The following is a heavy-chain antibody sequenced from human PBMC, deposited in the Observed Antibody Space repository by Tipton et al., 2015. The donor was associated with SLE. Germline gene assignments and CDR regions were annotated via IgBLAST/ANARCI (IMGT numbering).Heavy chain of an antibody. J-gene: IGHJ6*02. CDR1: GGSFSGYY. Sequence: TLSLTCSVYGGSFSGYYWAWTRQPPGKGLEWIGNIFYSDITFYNPSLKSRVTMSVDTSNNQFSLKLTSVTAADTAVYYCARHFTLPRVDGMDVWGQGTTVTVSS. CDR3: ARHFTLPRVDGMDV. V-gene: IGHV4-34*12. CDR2: IFYSDIT. D-gene: IGHD3-3*02.